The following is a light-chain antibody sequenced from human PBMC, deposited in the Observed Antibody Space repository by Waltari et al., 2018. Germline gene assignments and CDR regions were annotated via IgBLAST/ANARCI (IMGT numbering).Light chain of an antibody. CDR1: QSVISY. CDR3: QQRYHWPPLT. Sequence: EIVFTQSPATLSLSPGERATLSCRASQSVISYLAWFQQKPGQAPRLLIYDTSNRATGIPARFSGSGSGTDFTLTISSLEPEDFAVYYCQQRYHWPPLTFGGGTRVEVK. J-gene: IGKJ4*01. CDR2: DTS. V-gene: IGKV3-11*01.